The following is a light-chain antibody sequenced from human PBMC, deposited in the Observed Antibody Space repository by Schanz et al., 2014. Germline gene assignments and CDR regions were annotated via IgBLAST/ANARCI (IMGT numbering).Light chain of an antibody. CDR1: QSLLHSNGYNY. CDR3: MQALQTPVT. J-gene: IGKJ3*01. Sequence: DIVMPQSPLSLPVPPGEPASISCRSSQSLLHSNGYNYLDWYLQKPGQSPQLLIYLGSNRASGVPDRFSGSGSGTDFTLKISRVEAEDVGFYYCMQALQTPVTFGPGTKVDIK. CDR2: LGS. V-gene: IGKV2-28*01.